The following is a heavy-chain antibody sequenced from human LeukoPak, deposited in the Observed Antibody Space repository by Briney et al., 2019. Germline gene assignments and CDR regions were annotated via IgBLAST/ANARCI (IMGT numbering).Heavy chain of an antibody. CDR1: GFTFSSYW. V-gene: IGHV3-7*01. CDR2: IKQDGSEK. CDR3: VRELDIAGGGYFDY. J-gene: IGHJ4*02. D-gene: IGHD5-12*01. Sequence: GGSLRLSCAASGFTFSSYWMSWVRQAPGKGLEWVANIKQDGSEKYYVDSVKGRFTISRDNAKNSLYLQMNSLRAEDTAVYYCVRELDIAGGGYFDYWGQGTLVTVSS.